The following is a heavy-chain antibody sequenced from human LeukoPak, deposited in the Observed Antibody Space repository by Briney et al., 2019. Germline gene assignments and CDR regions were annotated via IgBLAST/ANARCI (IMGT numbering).Heavy chain of an antibody. Sequence: ASVKVSCKASGYTFTSYYMHWVRQAPGQGLEWMGIINPSGGSTSYAQKFQGRVTMTRDTSISTAYMELSRLRSDDTAVYYCARDYGSGSYPDYWGQGTLVTVSS. CDR3: ARDYGSGSYPDY. V-gene: IGHV1-46*01. D-gene: IGHD3-10*01. J-gene: IGHJ4*02. CDR2: INPSGGST. CDR1: GYTFTSYY.